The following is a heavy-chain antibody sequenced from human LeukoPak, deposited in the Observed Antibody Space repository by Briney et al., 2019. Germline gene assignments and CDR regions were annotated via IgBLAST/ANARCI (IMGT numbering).Heavy chain of an antibody. CDR1: GGSISSGGYY. CDR2: IYYSGST. V-gene: IGHV4-31*03. J-gene: IGHJ4*02. CDR3: ARGDYYDSSGYPYYFDY. Sequence: SGTLSLTCTVSGGSISSGGYYWSWIRQHPGKGLEWIGYIYYSGSTYYNPSLKSRVTISVDTSKNQFSLKLSSVTAADAAVYYCARGDYYDSSGYPYYFDYWGQGTLVTVSS. D-gene: IGHD3-22*01.